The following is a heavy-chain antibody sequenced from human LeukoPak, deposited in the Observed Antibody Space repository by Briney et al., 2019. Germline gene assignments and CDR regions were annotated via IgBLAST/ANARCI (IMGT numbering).Heavy chain of an antibody. D-gene: IGHD6-13*01. J-gene: IGHJ6*03. Sequence: GGSLRLSCAASGFTFSDYYMSWIRQAPGKGLEWVSYISSSGSTIYYADSVKGRFTISRDNAKNSLYLQMNSLGAEDTAVYYCARDFKGSSWYAVDYYYYMDVWGKGTTVTVSS. CDR3: ARDFKGSSWYAVDYYYYMDV. V-gene: IGHV3-11*04. CDR1: GFTFSDYY. CDR2: ISSSGSTI.